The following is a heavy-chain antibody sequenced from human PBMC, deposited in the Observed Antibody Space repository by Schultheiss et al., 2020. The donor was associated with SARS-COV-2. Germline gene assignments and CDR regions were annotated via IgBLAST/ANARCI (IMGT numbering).Heavy chain of an antibody. V-gene: IGHV4-61*08. D-gene: IGHD2-2*03. Sequence: SETLSLTCTVSGGSISSGGDYWSWIRQHPGKGLEWIGYIYYSGSTNYNPSLKSRVTISVDKSKNQFSLKLSSVTAADTAVYYCARDGWTPTYYYYGMDVWGQGTTVTVSS. CDR2: IYYSGST. CDR1: GGSISSGGDY. J-gene: IGHJ6*02. CDR3: ARDGWTPTYYYYGMDV.